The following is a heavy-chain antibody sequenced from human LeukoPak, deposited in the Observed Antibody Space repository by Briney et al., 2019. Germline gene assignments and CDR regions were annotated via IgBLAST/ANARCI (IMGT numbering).Heavy chain of an antibody. Sequence: PGGSLRLSCAASGFTFKNYWMTWVRQAPEKGLEWVANIKQDGSEKYYVDSVKGRFTISRDNAKNSLYLQVNSLRAEDTAVYYCVRDTGGSGSYPDYWGPGTLVTVSS. CDR1: GFTFKNYW. J-gene: IGHJ4*02. CDR2: IKQDGSEK. D-gene: IGHD1-26*01. CDR3: VRDTGGSGSYPDY. V-gene: IGHV3-7*01.